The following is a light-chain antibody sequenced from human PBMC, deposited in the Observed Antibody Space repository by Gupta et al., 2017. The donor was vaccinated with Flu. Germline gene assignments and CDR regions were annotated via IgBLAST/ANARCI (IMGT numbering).Light chain of an antibody. CDR2: DNN. CDR1: NSNIGAGYN. J-gene: IGLJ3*02. V-gene: IGLV1-40*01. CDR3: QCYDNSLIGWL. Sequence: QSVLTQPPPVSGAPGQRVTIPCTGSNSNIGAGYNVYCYQKLPGTAPKFLIYDNNNRPSGFPDRFSVSRTDTSASLTSTGLQAEDEADYYCQCYDNSLIGWLYGGGTKLTVL.